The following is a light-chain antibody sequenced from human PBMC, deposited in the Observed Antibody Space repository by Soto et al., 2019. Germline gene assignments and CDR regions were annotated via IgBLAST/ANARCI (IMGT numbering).Light chain of an antibody. Sequence: QSALTQPPSPSGSPGQSVTISCTGTSSDVGGYNYVSWYQQHPGKAPKLMIYEVSKRPSGVPDRFSGSKSGNTASLTVSGLQTEDEADYHCSSYAGNNNLIFGTGTKVTVL. J-gene: IGLJ1*01. CDR1: SSDVGGYNY. CDR2: EVS. V-gene: IGLV2-8*01. CDR3: SSYAGNNNLI.